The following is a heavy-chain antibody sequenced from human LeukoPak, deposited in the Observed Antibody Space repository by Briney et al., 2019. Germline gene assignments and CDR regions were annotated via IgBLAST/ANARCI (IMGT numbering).Heavy chain of an antibody. Sequence: GGSLRLSCAASGFIFSSYAMHWVRQAPGKGLEWVAVISYDGSNKYYVDSVKGRFTISRDNSKNTLYLHMNSLRAEDTAVYYCARWGTTKDIVVVPAIYGMDVWGQGTTVTVSS. D-gene: IGHD2-2*01. J-gene: IGHJ6*02. V-gene: IGHV3-30*04. CDR1: GFIFSSYA. CDR3: ARWGTTKDIVVVPAIYGMDV. CDR2: ISYDGSNK.